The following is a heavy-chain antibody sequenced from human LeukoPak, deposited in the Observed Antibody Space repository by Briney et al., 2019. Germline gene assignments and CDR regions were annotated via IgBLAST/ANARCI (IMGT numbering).Heavy chain of an antibody. Sequence: GSLRLSCAASGFTFSSYSMNWVRQAPGKGLEWVSSISSSSSYIYYADSVKGRFTISRDNAKNSLYLQMNSLRAEDTAVYYCARDLLTTDNDYWGQGTLVTVSS. CDR1: GFTFSSYS. CDR3: ARDLLTTDNDY. D-gene: IGHD4/OR15-4a*01. V-gene: IGHV3-21*01. CDR2: ISSSSSYI. J-gene: IGHJ4*02.